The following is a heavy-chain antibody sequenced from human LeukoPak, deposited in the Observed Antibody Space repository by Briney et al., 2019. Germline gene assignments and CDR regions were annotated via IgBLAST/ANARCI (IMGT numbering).Heavy chain of an antibody. V-gene: IGHV3-74*01. J-gene: IGHJ4*02. Sequence: GGSLRLSCAASGFTFSSYWMHWARQAPGKGLVWVSRINSDGSSTSYADSVKGRFTISRDNAKNTLYLQMNSLRAEDTAVYYCAKDVDTAMVGIDYWGQGTLVTVSS. CDR2: INSDGSST. CDR1: GFTFSSYW. CDR3: AKDVDTAMVGIDY. D-gene: IGHD5-18*01.